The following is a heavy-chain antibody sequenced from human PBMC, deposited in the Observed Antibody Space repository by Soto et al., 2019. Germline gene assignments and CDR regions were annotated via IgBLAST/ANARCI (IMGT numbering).Heavy chain of an antibody. Sequence: EHLVQSGGGVVQPGGSLRLSCAASGFTFSSYAMSWVRQAPGKGLEWVSAISGSGGSTYYADSVKGRFTISRDNSKNTLYLQMNSLRAEDTAVYYCAKCIVVVPAAFDIWGQGTMVTVSS. CDR3: AKCIVVVPAAFDI. D-gene: IGHD2-2*01. J-gene: IGHJ3*02. V-gene: IGHV3-23*04. CDR2: ISGSGGST. CDR1: GFTFSSYA.